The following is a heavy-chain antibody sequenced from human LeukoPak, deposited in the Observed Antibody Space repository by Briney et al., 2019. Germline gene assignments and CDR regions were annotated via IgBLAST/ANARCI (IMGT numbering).Heavy chain of an antibody. CDR1: GGSVSSYY. Sequence: SETLSLTCTVSGGSVSSYYWSWIRQPPGKGLEWIGYIYYSGSTNYNPSLKSRVTISVDTSKNQFSLKLSSVTAADTAVYYCARSRRDGYNYYFDYWGQGTLVTVSS. CDR2: IYYSGST. V-gene: IGHV4-59*02. CDR3: ARSRRDGYNYYFDY. J-gene: IGHJ4*02. D-gene: IGHD5-24*01.